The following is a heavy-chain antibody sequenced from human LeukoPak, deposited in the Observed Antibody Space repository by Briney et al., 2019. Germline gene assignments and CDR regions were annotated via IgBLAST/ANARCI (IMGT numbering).Heavy chain of an antibody. D-gene: IGHD6-19*01. J-gene: IGHJ4*02. CDR3: GTGSGWYEYFDY. V-gene: IGHV3-23*01. CDR1: GFTVSSNY. Sequence: GGSLRLSCAASGFTVSSNYMSWVRQAPGKGLEWVSAISGSGGSTYYADSVKGRFTISRDNSKNTLYLQMNSLRAEDTAVYYCGTGSGWYEYFDYWGQGTLVTVSS. CDR2: ISGSGGST.